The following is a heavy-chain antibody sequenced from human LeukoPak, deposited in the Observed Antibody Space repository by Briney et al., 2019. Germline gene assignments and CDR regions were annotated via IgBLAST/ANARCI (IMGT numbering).Heavy chain of an antibody. CDR3: ARFVVQGFSYFDS. V-gene: IGHV1-18*01. Sequence: ASVKVSCKAPPYTFSTYGVSWVRQAPGQGLQWMAWISGFNENTNFAESFQDRVIMTLDRSTSTAYMELTNLTSDDTAVYYCARFVVQGFSYFDSWGQGTLVTVSS. D-gene: IGHD3-10*01. CDR1: PYTFSTYG. J-gene: IGHJ4*02. CDR2: ISGFNENT.